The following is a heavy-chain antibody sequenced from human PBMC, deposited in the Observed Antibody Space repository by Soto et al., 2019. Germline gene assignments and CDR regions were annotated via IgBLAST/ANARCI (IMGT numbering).Heavy chain of an antibody. D-gene: IGHD7-27*01. Sequence: QVQLVESGGGVAQPGRSLRLSCTASGFSFSQTAIHWVRQTPDKGLEWVAIIWYDGSEQYYADSVKGRFNISRDNSKNTVYLQMYSLRVDDTSVYYCAEDWGTTWDGRLKGFLDVWGRGTQVTVSS. V-gene: IGHV3-33*06. CDR3: AEDWGTTWDGRLKGFLDV. J-gene: IGHJ2*01. CDR2: IWYDGSEQ. CDR1: GFSFSQTA.